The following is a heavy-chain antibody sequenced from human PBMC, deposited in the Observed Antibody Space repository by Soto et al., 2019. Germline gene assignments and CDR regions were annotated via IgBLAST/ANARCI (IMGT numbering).Heavy chain of an antibody. J-gene: IGHJ4*02. CDR2: ISANNGNT. D-gene: IGHD1-26*01. V-gene: IGHV1-18*01. CDR3: ARDRGSYALDY. Sequence: QVQLVQSGAEVKKPGASVKVSCKASGYTFTSYGISWVRQAPGQRLEWMGWISANNGNTNYAQKLQGRVTMTRYTSTSTGYMEMWSLRSDDTAVYYCARDRGSYALDYWGQGTQVTVSS. CDR1: GYTFTSYG.